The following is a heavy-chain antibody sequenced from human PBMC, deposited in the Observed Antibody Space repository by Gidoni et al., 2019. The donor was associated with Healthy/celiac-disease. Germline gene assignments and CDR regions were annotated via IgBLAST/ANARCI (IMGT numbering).Heavy chain of an antibody. CDR3: ARCSLVTGHWFDP. CDR2: IIPILGIA. J-gene: IGHJ5*02. D-gene: IGHD4-4*01. V-gene: IGHV1-69*04. CDR1: GGTFSSYA. Sequence: QVPLVQSGAEVKKPGSSVKVSCKASGGTFSSYAISWVRQAAGQGLEWMGRIIPILGIANYAQKFQGSVTTTADKSTSTAYMELSSLRSEDTAVYYCARCSLVTGHWFDPWGQGTLVTVSS.